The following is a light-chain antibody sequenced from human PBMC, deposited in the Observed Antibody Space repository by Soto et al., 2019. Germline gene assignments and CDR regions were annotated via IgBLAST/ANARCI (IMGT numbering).Light chain of an antibody. V-gene: IGKV3-15*01. CDR3: QQHNNWPPWT. Sequence: EIVMTQSPATLSVSPGERATLSCRASQSVSSNLAWYQQKPGQAPSLLIYGASTRATGIPARFSGSGSGTDFTLTISSLQYEDFAVYYCQQHNNWPPWTFGQGTKVENK. J-gene: IGKJ1*01. CDR1: QSVSSN. CDR2: GAS.